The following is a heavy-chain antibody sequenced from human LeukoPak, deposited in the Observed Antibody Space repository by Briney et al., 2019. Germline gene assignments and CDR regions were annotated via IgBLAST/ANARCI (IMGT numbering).Heavy chain of an antibody. D-gene: IGHD3-10*01. CDR1: GYTFTDYY. V-gene: IGHV1-46*01. CDR3: ARGRGVVRGVIKFPYYYGMDV. CDR2: INPSGGST. Sequence: ASVKVSCKASGYTFTDYYMHWVRQAPGQGLEWMGIINPSGGSTSYAQKFQGRVTMTRDTSTSTVYMELSSLRSEDTAVYYCARGRGVVRGVIKFPYYYGMDVWGQGTTVTVSS. J-gene: IGHJ6*02.